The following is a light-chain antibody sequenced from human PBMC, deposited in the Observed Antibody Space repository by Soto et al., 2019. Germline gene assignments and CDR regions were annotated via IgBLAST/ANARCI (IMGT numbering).Light chain of an antibody. Sequence: QSALTQPASVSGSPGQSITISCTGTSSDVGGYNYVSWYQQHPGKAPKLMIYEVSNRPSGVSNRFSGSKSGNTASLTISGLPAEDEAELFFHFNTSRSTYVFGTGTKVTVL. J-gene: IGLJ1*01. CDR3: HFNTSRSTYV. CDR1: SSDVGGYNY. V-gene: IGLV2-14*01. CDR2: EVS.